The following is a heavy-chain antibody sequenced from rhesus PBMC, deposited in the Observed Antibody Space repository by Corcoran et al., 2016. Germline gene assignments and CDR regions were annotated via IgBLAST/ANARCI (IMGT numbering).Heavy chain of an antibody. CDR3: ATMGQLAL. D-gene: IGHD6-25*01. Sequence: EVQLVQSGAEVKKPGASVKISCKASGYTFTDSYLHWVPQAPGDGIEWMGRVEPEDGEAIHAQKCQDRVTITADTSTDTDYMELSSLRSEDTAVYYCATMGQLALWGQGVLVTVSS. J-gene: IGHJ4*01. V-gene: IGHV1-111*02. CDR2: VEPEDGEA. CDR1: GYTFTDSY.